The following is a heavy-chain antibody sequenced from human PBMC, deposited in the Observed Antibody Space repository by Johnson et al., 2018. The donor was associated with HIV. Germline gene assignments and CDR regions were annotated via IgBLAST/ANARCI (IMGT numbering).Heavy chain of an antibody. CDR2: INWNGGAT. D-gene: IGHD3-16*02. V-gene: IGHV3-20*04. CDR1: GFYFDDYG. Sequence: VQLVESGGRVVRPGGSLTLSCAASGFYFDDYGMTWVRQIAGKGLEWVSGINWNGGATGYADSVKGRFTISRDNAKNSLYLQMNSLRAEDTAVYYCARMGGYHHSCGCIYDACGLWGQGTRVTVSS. CDR3: ARMGGYHHSCGCIYDACGL. J-gene: IGHJ3*01.